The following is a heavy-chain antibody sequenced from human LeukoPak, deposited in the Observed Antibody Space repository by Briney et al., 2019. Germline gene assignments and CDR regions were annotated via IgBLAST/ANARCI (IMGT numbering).Heavy chain of an antibody. Sequence: GGSLRLSCAASGFTFSSYAMSWVRQAPGRGLEWVSAISGSGGSTYYADSVKGRFTISRDNSKNTLYLQMNSLRAEDTAVYYCAKDSEDIVVVTAILDYWGQGTLVTVSS. D-gene: IGHD2-21*02. J-gene: IGHJ4*02. CDR3: AKDSEDIVVVTAILDY. CDR2: ISGSGGST. CDR1: GFTFSSYA. V-gene: IGHV3-23*01.